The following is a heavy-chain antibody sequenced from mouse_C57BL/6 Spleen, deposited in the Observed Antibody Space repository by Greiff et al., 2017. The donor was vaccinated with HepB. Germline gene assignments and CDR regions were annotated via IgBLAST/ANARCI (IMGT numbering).Heavy chain of an antibody. J-gene: IGHJ2*01. CDR3: TSGVFDY. D-gene: IGHD6-1*01. V-gene: IGHV1-81*01. Sequence: QVQLKQSGAELARPGASVKLSCKASGYTFTSYGISWVKQRTGQGLEWIGEIYPRSGNTYYNEKFKGKATLTADKSSSTAYMELRSLTSEDSAVYFCTSGVFDYWGQGTTLTVSS. CDR1: GYTFTSYG. CDR2: IYPRSGNT.